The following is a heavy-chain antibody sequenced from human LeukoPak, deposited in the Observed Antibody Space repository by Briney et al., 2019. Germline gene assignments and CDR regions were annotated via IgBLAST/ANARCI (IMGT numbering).Heavy chain of an antibody. CDR1: GFTFGNYW. Sequence: TGGSLRLSCAASGFTFGNYWMNWVRQAPGKGLEWVANIKQDDSEKYYVASVKGRFTISRDNAKNSLYLQMNSLRVEDTAVYYCARGRPHGNDYWGQGTLVTVSS. V-gene: IGHV3-7*01. D-gene: IGHD4-23*01. J-gene: IGHJ4*02. CDR3: ARGRPHGNDY. CDR2: IKQDDSEK.